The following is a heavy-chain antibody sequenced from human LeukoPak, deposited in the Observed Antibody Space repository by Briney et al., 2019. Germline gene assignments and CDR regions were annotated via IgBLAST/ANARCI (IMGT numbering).Heavy chain of an antibody. J-gene: IGHJ3*02. Sequence: SVKVSCKASGGTFSSYAISWVRQAPGQGLEWMGGIIPIFGTANYAQKFQGRVTITADESTSTAYMELSSPRSEDTAVYYCARTKELAVNAFDIWGQGTMVTVSS. CDR2: IIPIFGTA. CDR3: ARTKELAVNAFDI. V-gene: IGHV1-69*13. D-gene: IGHD3-10*01. CDR1: GGTFSSYA.